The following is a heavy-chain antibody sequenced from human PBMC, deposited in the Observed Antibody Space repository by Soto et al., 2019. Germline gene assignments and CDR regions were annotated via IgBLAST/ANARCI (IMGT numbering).Heavy chain of an antibody. J-gene: IGHJ4*02. CDR3: ARWYYDSSGYQGPDY. CDR2: ISSSSSYT. D-gene: IGHD3-22*01. CDR1: GFTFSDYY. V-gene: IGHV3-11*06. Sequence: GGSLRLSCAASGFTFSDYYMSWIRQAPGKGLEWVSYISSSSSYTNYADSGKGRFTISRDNAKNSLYLQMNSLRAEDTAVYYCARWYYDSSGYQGPDYWGQGTLVTVSS.